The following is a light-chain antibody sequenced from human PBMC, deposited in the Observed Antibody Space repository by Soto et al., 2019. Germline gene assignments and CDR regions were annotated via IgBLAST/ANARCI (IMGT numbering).Light chain of an antibody. CDR3: QQFHSFSPT. CDR1: QSISSW. V-gene: IGKV1-5*03. CDR2: KAS. Sequence: DIQMTQSPSTLSASVGDRVTITCRASQSISSWLAWYQQKPGKAPKLLIYKASSLESGVPSRFNGSGSGTEFTLTISSLQPDDFATYYCQQFHSFSPTFGQGTKVEIK. J-gene: IGKJ1*01.